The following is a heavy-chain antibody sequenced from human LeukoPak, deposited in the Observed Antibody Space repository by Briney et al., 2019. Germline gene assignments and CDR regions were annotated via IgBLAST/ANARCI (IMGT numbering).Heavy chain of an antibody. CDR3: ARYYGSVKGYYYYYMDV. CDR1: GYTFTSYG. V-gene: IGHV1-18*01. CDR2: IRAYNGKT. J-gene: IGHJ6*03. D-gene: IGHD3-10*01. Sequence: ASVKVSCKASGYTFTSYGISWVRQVPGQGLEWMGWIRAYNGKTNYAQKLQGRVTMTTDTSTSTAYMELRSLRSDDTAVYYCARYYGSVKGYYYYYMDVWGKGTTVTVSS.